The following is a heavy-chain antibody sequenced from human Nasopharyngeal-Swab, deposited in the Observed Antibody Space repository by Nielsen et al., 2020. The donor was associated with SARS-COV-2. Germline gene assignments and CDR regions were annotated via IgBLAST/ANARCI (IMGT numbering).Heavy chain of an antibody. CDR3: AKDISNRRYSSSWYGTFFDY. Sequence: GESLKISCAASGFTFDDYAMHWVRQAPGKGLEWVSLISWDGGSTYYADSVKGRFTISRDNSKNSLYLQMNSLRAEDTTLYYCAKDISNRRYSSSWYGTFFDYWGQGTLVTVSS. J-gene: IGHJ4*02. V-gene: IGHV3-43D*03. CDR1: GFTFDDYA. D-gene: IGHD6-13*01. CDR2: ISWDGGST.